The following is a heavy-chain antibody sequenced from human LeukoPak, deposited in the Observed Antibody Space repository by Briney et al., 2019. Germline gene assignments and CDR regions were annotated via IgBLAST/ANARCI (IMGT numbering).Heavy chain of an antibody. V-gene: IGHV4-39*07. CDR1: GDSISTSSYY. CDR3: ARDPSRSCAGGNCFSS. CDR2: VFFSGNT. Sequence: SETLSLTCTVSGDSISTSSYYWGWIRQPPGKGLEWIGSVFFSGNTYYEPSLKSRVTISVATSTNQFSLNVRSVSAADTAVYYCARDPSRSCAGGNCFSSWGQGTLVTVSS. J-gene: IGHJ5*02. D-gene: IGHD2-15*01.